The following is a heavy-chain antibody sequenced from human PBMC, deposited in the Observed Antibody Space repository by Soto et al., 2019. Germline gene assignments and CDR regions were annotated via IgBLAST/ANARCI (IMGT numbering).Heavy chain of an antibody. J-gene: IGHJ4*02. Sequence: VQLVESGGGLVQPGGSLRLSCVASGFPFSRYWMHWVRQDPGKGLVWVSCMKSDGSDRRYADAVKGRFTISTDNAKNTLYLQMNSLRVEDTAVYYCAESSTERGLGYWGQGTLVTVSS. CDR3: AESSTERGLGY. V-gene: IGHV3-74*01. D-gene: IGHD2-8*02. CDR2: MKSDGSDR. CDR1: GFPFSRYW.